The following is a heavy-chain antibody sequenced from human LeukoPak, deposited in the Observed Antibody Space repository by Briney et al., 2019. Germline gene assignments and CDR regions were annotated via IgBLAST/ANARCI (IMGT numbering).Heavy chain of an antibody. J-gene: IGHJ2*01. Sequence: ETLSLTCTVSGASISSGPYYWGWIRQPPGKGLKWIGSIYYSGSTYYNPSLKSRVTISVDTSKNQFSLKLSSVTAADTAVYYCAREGGDYGGNSQFWYFDLWGRGTLVTVSS. CDR2: IYYSGST. V-gene: IGHV4-39*07. D-gene: IGHD4-23*01. CDR1: GASISSGPYY. CDR3: AREGGDYGGNSQFWYFDL.